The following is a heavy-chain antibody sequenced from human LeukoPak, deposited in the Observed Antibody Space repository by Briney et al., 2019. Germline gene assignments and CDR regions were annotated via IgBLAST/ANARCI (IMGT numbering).Heavy chain of an antibody. D-gene: IGHD4-17*01. CDR3: ARVSYGDYYGMDV. CDR2: IYYSGST. Sequence: SQTLSLTCTVSGGSISSGGYYWSWIRQHPGKGLEWFGYIYYSGSTYYNPSLKSRVTISVDTSKNQFSLKLSSVTAADTAVYYCARVSYGDYYGMDVWGKGTTVTVSS. J-gene: IGHJ6*04. CDR1: GGSISSGGYY. V-gene: IGHV4-31*03.